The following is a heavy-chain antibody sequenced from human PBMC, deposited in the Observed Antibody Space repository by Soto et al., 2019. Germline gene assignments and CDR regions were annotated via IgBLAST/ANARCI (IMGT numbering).Heavy chain of an antibody. V-gene: IGHV3-30*18. D-gene: IGHD2-2*02. J-gene: IGHJ4*02. Sequence: PVEFRRLSYAASGFTFNTYGMHWVRQAPGKGLEWVAVISYDGTDKYYADSVKGRFIISRGNSKNTLYLQMNSLRAEDTAIYYCAKSPNFYCSSPNCYKCYYDFGGEGALVTVSS. CDR2: ISYDGTDK. CDR1: GFTFNTYG. CDR3: AKSPNFYCSSPNCYKCYYDF.